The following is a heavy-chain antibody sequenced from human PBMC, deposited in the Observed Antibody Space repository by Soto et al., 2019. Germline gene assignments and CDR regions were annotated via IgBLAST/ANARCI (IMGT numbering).Heavy chain of an antibody. CDR1: GGSVSSDSYY. J-gene: IGHJ4*02. V-gene: IGHV4-61*01. CDR2: IYYSGIT. CDR3: ARDRDSGGYYQYYFDY. D-gene: IGHD3-22*01. Sequence: QVQLQESGPGLVKPSETLSLTCTVSGGSVSSDSYYWNWIRQPPGKGLEWIGNIYYSGITNYNPSLKSRVTIXVXTSKXQFSLKLSAVTAADTAVYYCARDRDSGGYYQYYFDYWGQGTLVTVSS.